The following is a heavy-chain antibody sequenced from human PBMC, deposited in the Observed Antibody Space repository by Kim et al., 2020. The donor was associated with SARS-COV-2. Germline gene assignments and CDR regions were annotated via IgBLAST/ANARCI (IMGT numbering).Heavy chain of an antibody. V-gene: IGHV1-3*01. Sequence: ASVKVSCKASGYTFTSYAMHWVRQAPGQRLEWMGWINAGNGNTKYSQKFQGRVTITRDTSASTAYMELSSLRSEDTAVYYCARDPKDIVATTTFDYWGQGTLVTVSS. CDR1: GYTFTSYA. D-gene: IGHD5-12*01. CDR3: ARDPKDIVATTTFDY. CDR2: INAGNGNT. J-gene: IGHJ4*02.